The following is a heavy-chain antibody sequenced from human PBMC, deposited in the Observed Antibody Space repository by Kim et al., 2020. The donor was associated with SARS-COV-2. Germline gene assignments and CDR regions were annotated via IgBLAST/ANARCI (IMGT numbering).Heavy chain of an antibody. CDR3: ARGRDGYNFDGMDV. CDR2: INHSGST. D-gene: IGHD5-12*01. V-gene: IGHV4-34*01. Sequence: SETLSLTCAVYGGSFSGYYWSWIRQPPGKGLEWIGEINHSGSTNYNPSLKSRVTISVDTSKNQFSLKLSSVTAADTAVYYCARGRDGYNFDGMDVWGQGTTVTVSS. J-gene: IGHJ6*02. CDR1: GGSFSGYY.